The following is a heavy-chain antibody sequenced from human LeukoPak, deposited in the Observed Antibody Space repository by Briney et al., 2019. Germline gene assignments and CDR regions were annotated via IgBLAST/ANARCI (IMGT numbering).Heavy chain of an antibody. Sequence: GASVKVSCKASGGSFNSYSESWVRQAPGQGLEWMGGIIPFFGTANYAQKFQGRVTISADESRSIVYMGVSSLTSEDTAVYYCARSEYMGVSSSSDMDVWGKGTTVTVSS. V-gene: IGHV1-69*13. D-gene: IGHD6-6*01. CDR2: IIPFFGTA. J-gene: IGHJ6*03. CDR1: GGSFNSYS. CDR3: ARSEYMGVSSSSDMDV.